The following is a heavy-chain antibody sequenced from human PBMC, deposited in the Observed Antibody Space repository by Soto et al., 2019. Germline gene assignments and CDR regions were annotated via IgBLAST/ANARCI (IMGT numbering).Heavy chain of an antibody. CDR3: ARPFSSGWYGDFDF. J-gene: IGHJ4*02. D-gene: IGHD6-19*01. Sequence: QVQLVESGGGVVQPGRSLRLSCAASGFAFSSYAMHWVRRAPGKGLEWVAAISYDASNKYYADSVKGRFTISRDNSKKTMYLQMSSLRAEDTAVYYCARPFSSGWYGDFDFWGQGTLVAVSS. CDR1: GFAFSSYA. CDR2: ISYDASNK. V-gene: IGHV3-30-3*01.